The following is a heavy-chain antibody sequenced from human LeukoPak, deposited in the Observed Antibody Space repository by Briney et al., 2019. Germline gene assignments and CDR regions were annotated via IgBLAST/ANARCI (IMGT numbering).Heavy chain of an antibody. D-gene: IGHD6-13*01. CDR1: GGSFSGYY. CDR3: ARGLGLEQQPTTYNWFDP. Sequence: SETLSLTCAVYGGSFSGYYWSWIRQPPGKGLEWIGEINHSGSTNYNPSLKSRVTISVDTSKNQFSLKLSSVTAADTAVYCCARGLGLEQQPTTYNWFDPWGQGTLVTVSS. V-gene: IGHV4-34*01. CDR2: INHSGST. J-gene: IGHJ5*02.